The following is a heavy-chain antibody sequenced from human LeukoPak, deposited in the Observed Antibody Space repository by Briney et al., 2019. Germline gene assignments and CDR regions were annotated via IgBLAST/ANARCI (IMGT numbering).Heavy chain of an antibody. Sequence: ASVKVSCKASGYTFTSYHINWVRQATGQGLEWMGWMNPNSGKTGNAQKFQGRVTITWNTSISTAYMELSSLGSEDTAVYFCARVDYSNDFDIWGQGTMVTVSS. CDR2: MNPNSGKT. CDR3: ARVDYSNDFDI. V-gene: IGHV1-8*03. D-gene: IGHD4-11*01. CDR1: GYTFTSYH. J-gene: IGHJ3*02.